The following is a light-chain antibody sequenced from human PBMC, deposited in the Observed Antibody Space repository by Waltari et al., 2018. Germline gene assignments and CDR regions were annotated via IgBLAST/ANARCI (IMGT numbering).Light chain of an antibody. J-gene: IGLJ3*02. CDR2: RNN. CDR1: SSNIGRQT. V-gene: IGLV1-44*01. CDR3: AAWDDSLNGFWV. Sequence: QSVLTQHPSASGPPGQRVAISGSGSSSNIGRQTVNCIHKLPRTAPKLLNYRNNQQPSGFPDRFSGSKSGTSASLSISGLQSEDEADYYCAAWDDSLNGFWVFGGGTKLTVL.